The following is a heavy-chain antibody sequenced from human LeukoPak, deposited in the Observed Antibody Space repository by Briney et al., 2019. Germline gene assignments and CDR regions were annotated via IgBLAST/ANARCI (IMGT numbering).Heavy chain of an antibody. J-gene: IGHJ4*02. CDR1: GFTFSNSW. Sequence: GGSLRLSCAASGFTFSNSWMSWIRQAPGQGLEWVANIKQDGSEKYHVDSVKGRFTISRDNARNSLYLQMNSLRAEDTAVYYCAREVTTVTPFDYWGQGTLVTVSS. D-gene: IGHD4-17*01. V-gene: IGHV3-7*04. CDR2: IKQDGSEK. CDR3: AREVTTVTPFDY.